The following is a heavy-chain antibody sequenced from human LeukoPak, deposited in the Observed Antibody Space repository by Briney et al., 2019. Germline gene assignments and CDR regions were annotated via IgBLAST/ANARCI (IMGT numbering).Heavy chain of an antibody. Sequence: ASVKVSCKASGGTFSSYAISWVRQAPGQGLEWMGRIIPIFGTANYAQKFQGRVTITTDESTSTAYMELSSLRSEDTAVYYCARVLVSGTHFDYWGQGTLVTVSS. V-gene: IGHV1-69*05. J-gene: IGHJ4*02. CDR1: GGTFSSYA. CDR2: IIPIFGTA. D-gene: IGHD1-7*01. CDR3: ARVLVSGTHFDY.